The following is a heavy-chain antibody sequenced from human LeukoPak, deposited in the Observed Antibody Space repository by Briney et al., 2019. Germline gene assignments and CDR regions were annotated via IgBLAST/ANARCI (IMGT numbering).Heavy chain of an antibody. D-gene: IGHD3-3*01. J-gene: IGHJ4*02. CDR3: ARAPGSRYYGAS. CDR1: GGTFSSYA. V-gene: IGHV1-69*13. Sequence: GASVKVSCKASGGTFSSYAISWVRQAPGQGLEWMGGIIPILGTANYAQKFQGRVTITADESTSTAYMELSSLRSEDTAVYYCARAPGSRYYGASWGQGTLVTVSS. CDR2: IIPILGTA.